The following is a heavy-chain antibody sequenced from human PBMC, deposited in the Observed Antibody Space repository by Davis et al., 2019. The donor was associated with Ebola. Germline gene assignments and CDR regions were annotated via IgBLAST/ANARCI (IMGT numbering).Heavy chain of an antibody. CDR3: AKDLSIAVGYYYYYYGMDV. CDR1: GFTFSSYA. V-gene: IGHV3-23*01. D-gene: IGHD6-19*01. Sequence: PGGSLRLSCAASGFTFSSYAMSWVRQAPGKGLEWVSAISGSGSSTYYADSVKGRFAISRDNSKNTLYLQMNSLRAEDTAVYYCAKDLSIAVGYYYYYYGMDVWGKGTTVTVSS. CDR2: ISGSGSST. J-gene: IGHJ6*04.